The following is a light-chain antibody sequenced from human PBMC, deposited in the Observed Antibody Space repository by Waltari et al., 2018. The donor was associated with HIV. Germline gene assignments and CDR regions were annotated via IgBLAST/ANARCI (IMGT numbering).Light chain of an antibody. CDR3: QQYDNLPLT. CDR2: AAS. V-gene: IGKV1-33*01. J-gene: IGKJ4*01. CDR1: QDITNY. Sequence: DLQMTQSPSSLSASVGDRVTITCQASQDITNYLNWYQQKPGKAPKLLIYAASNLETGVPSRFSGSGSGTDFTFTISSLQPEDIATYHCQQYDNLPLTFGGGTKVEIK.